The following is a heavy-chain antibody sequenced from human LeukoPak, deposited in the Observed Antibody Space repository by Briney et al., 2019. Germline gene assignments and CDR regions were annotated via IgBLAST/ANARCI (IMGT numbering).Heavy chain of an antibody. CDR1: GGSISSGSYY. CDR3: ARGGDWFDP. V-gene: IGHV4-61*02. Sequence: SSQTLSLTCTDSGGSISSGSYYWSWIRQPAGKGLEWIGRIYTSGSTNYNPSLKSRVTISVDTSKNQFSLKLSSVTAADTAVYYCARGGDWFDPWGQGTLVAVSS. D-gene: IGHD6-25*01. J-gene: IGHJ5*02. CDR2: IYTSGST.